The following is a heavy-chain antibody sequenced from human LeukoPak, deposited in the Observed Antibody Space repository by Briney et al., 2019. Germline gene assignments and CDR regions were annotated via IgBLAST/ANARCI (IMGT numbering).Heavy chain of an antibody. CDR3: AKSGSSSPPYYYYYMDV. J-gene: IGHJ6*03. CDR1: GFSFSSYW. CDR2: IDSDGSST. Sequence: GGSLRLSCAASGFSFSSYWMHWVRQAPGKGLVWVSRIDSDGSSTTYADSVKGRFTISRDNAKNTLYLQMNSLRAEDTAVYYCAKSGSSSPPYYYYYMDVWGKGTTVTVSS. V-gene: IGHV3-74*01. D-gene: IGHD6-6*01.